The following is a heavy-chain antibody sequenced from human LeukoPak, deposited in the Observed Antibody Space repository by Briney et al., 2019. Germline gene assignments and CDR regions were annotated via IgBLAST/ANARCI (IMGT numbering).Heavy chain of an antibody. CDR2: IYYSGST. J-gene: IGHJ4*02. D-gene: IGHD3-10*01. CDR1: GGSISSSSYY. CDR3: ARLGDPTASGY. Sequence: SETLSLTCTVSGGSISSSSYYWGWLRQPPGKGLEWIGSIYYSGSTYYNPSLKSRVTISVDTSKNQFSLKLSSVTAADTAVYYCARLGDPTASGYWGQGTLVTVSS. V-gene: IGHV4-39*01.